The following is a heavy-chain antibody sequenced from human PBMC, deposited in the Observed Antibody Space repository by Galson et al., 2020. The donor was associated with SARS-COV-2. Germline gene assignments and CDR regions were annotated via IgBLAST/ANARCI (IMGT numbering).Heavy chain of an antibody. CDR1: GFTFSNYW. D-gene: IGHD1-20*01. J-gene: IGHJ4*01. Sequence: ESLKISCAASGFTFSNYWMHWVRQAPGKGLVWVSRIRIDGSKTDYADSVKGRFTISRDNAKNTLYLQMNSLRAEDTAVYYCAREYFSYNDYWGHGTLVTVSS. CDR3: AREYFSYNDY. V-gene: IGHV3-74*01. CDR2: IRIDGSKT.